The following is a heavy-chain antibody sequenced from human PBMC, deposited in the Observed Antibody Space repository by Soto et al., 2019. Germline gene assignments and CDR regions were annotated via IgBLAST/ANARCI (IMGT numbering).Heavy chain of an antibody. J-gene: IGHJ4*02. V-gene: IGHV3-33*01. D-gene: IGHD3-10*01. CDR3: ARGSYNYVWFGDPDFDY. CDR1: GFTFSSYG. Sequence: HPGGSLRLSCAASGFTFSSYGMHWVRQAPGKGLEWVAVIWYDGSNKYYADSVKGRFTISRDNSKNTLYLQMNSLGAEDTAVYYCARGSYNYVWFGDPDFDYWGQGTLVTVSS. CDR2: IWYDGSNK.